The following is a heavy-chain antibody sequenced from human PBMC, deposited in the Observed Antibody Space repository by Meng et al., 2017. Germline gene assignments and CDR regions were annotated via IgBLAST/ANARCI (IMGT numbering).Heavy chain of an antibody. D-gene: IGHD6-19*01. CDR2: INPNSGGT. CDR1: GYTFTGYY. Sequence: ASVKVSCKASGYTFTGYYMHWVRQAPGQGLEWMGWINPNSGGTNYAQKFQGRVTMTRDTSISKAYMELSRLRSDDTAVYYCARADYSSGLVYWAKGTLVPSPQ. CDR3: ARADYSSGLVY. V-gene: IGHV1-2*02. J-gene: IGHJ4*02.